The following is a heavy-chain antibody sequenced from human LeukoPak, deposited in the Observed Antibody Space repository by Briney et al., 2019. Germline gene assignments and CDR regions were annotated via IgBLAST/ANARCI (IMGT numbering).Heavy chain of an antibody. J-gene: IGHJ1*01. V-gene: IGHV3-74*01. CDR2: IKGDGSST. CDR1: GFTFNDYW. Sequence: GGSLRLSCAASGFTFNDYWMHWVRQAPGKGLVWVSRIKGDGSSTTYADSVKGRFTISRDNAKNTLYLQMNSLRAEDTAVYYCARYDYYDSSGYKIAEYFQHWGQGTLVTVSS. D-gene: IGHD3-22*01. CDR3: ARYDYYDSSGYKIAEYFQH.